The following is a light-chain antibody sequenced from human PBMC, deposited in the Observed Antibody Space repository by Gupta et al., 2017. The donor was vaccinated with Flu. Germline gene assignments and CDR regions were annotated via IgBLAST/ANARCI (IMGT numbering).Light chain of an antibody. CDR3: ISYTSGSSYV. CDR1: SSDVGAYKY. V-gene: IGLV2-14*01. Sequence: QSAPTQPASVSGSPGQSITISCTGTSSDVGAYKYVSWYQQHPGRAHKLMIYDVSNRPAGVSNRFSGSKSGNTASLTISGLQDEDEADYYCISYTSGSSYVFGTGTKVTVL. J-gene: IGLJ1*01. CDR2: DVS.